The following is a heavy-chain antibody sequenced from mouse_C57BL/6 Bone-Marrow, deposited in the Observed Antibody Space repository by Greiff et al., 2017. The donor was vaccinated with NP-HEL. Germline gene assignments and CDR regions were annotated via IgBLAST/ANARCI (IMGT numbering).Heavy chain of an antibody. V-gene: IGHV14-1*01. Sequence: EVQLQQSGAELVRPGASVKLSCTASGFNIKDYYMHWVKQRPQQGLEWIGRIDPEDGDTEYAPKFQGKATMTADTSSNTAYLQLSSLTSEDTAVYYCTSNSNYDAMDYWGQGTSVTVSS. CDR3: TSNSNYDAMDY. CDR2: IDPEDGDT. J-gene: IGHJ4*01. D-gene: IGHD2-5*01. CDR1: GFNIKDYY.